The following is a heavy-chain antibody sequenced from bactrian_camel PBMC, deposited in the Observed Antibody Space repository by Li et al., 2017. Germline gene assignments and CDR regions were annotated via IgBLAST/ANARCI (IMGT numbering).Heavy chain of an antibody. CDR1: EFTVSNHW. CDR2: INTGGGTT. D-gene: IGHD4*01. V-gene: IGHV3S1*01. J-gene: IGHJ6*01. Sequence: HVQLVESGGGLVQAGGSLRLSCAASEFTVSNHWMYWVRQAPGKGLEWVSAINTGGGTTYYADSAKGRFTISTDSAKNTVYLQLNDLKIEDTAMYYCAKGLGLYSDYDNSWGQGTQVTVS. CDR3: AKGLGLYSDYDNS.